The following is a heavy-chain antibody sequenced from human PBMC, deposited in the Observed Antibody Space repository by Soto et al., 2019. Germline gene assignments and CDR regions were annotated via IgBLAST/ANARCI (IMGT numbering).Heavy chain of an antibody. Sequence: SETLSLTCTVSGGSISSSSYYWGWIRQPPGKGLEWIGSIYYSGSTYYNPSLKSRVTISVDTSKNQFSLKLSSVTAADTAVYYCARGGHTLDTALSWGQGTLVPVSS. J-gene: IGHJ4*02. V-gene: IGHV4-39*01. CDR2: IYYSGST. CDR3: ARGGHTLDTALS. CDR1: GGSISSSSYY. D-gene: IGHD5-18*01.